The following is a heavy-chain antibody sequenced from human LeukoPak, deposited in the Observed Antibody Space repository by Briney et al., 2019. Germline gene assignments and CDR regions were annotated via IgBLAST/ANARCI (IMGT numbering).Heavy chain of an antibody. D-gene: IGHD3-22*01. J-gene: IGHJ1*01. Sequence: SVKVSCKASGGTSSSYGISWVRQAPGQGLEWMARIIPIFGTTNYAQKFQGRVTITADTSTSIAYMDLRSLRSEDTAVYYCARDYYYDSSGYHPAEYFNHWGQGTLVTVSS. CDR3: ARDYYYDSSGYHPAEYFNH. CDR1: GGTSSSYG. CDR2: IIPIFGTT. V-gene: IGHV1-69*06.